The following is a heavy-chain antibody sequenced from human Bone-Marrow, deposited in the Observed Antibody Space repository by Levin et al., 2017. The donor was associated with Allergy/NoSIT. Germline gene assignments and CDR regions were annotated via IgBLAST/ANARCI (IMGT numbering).Heavy chain of an antibody. Sequence: SCAASGFTFSSYGMHWVRQAPGKGLEWVAVISYDGSNKYYADSVKGRFTISRDNSKNTLYLQMNSLRAEDTAVYYCANVVTESAFDIWGQGTMVTVSS. V-gene: IGHV3-30*18. CDR3: ANVVTESAFDI. CDR1: GFTFSSYG. J-gene: IGHJ3*02. CDR2: ISYDGSNK. D-gene: IGHD2-21*02.